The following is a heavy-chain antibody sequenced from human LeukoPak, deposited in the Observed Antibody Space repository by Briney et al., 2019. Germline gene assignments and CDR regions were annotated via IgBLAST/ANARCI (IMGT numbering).Heavy chain of an antibody. CDR2: IYYSGST. CDR1: GGSISSYY. J-gene: IGHJ4*02. D-gene: IGHD3-3*02. V-gene: IGHV4-59*01. CDR3: ATMGPQYVLGY. Sequence: SETLSLTCTVSGGSISSYYWSWIRQPPGKGLEWIGYIYYSGSTNYNPSLKSRVTISVDTSKNQFSLKLSSVTAADTAVYYCATMGPQYVLGYWGQGTLVTVSS.